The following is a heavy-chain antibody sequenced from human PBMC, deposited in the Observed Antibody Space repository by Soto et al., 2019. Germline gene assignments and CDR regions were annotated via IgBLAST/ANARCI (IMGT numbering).Heavy chain of an antibody. V-gene: IGHV3-11*01. CDR3: ARRAMLWGNAFDI. Sequence: GGSLRFSCAASGFTFSDYYMSWIRQAPGKGLEWVSYIASGVTTIYYADSVKGRFTISRDNDKDSLYLQMNSLRAEDTAVYYCARRAMLWGNAFDIWGQGTMVTVS. J-gene: IGHJ3*02. CDR2: IASGVTTI. D-gene: IGHD3-10*02. CDR1: GFTFSDYY.